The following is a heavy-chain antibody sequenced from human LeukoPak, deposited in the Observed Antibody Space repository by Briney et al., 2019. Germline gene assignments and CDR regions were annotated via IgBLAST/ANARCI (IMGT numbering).Heavy chain of an antibody. V-gene: IGHV1-2*02. J-gene: IGHJ3*02. CDR3: ARVLGEVLRYFDWLSPGNAFDI. Sequence: GASVKVSCKASGYTFTGYYMHWVRQAPGQGLEWMGWINPNSGGTNYAQKFQGKVTMTRDTSISTAYMELSRLRSDDTAVYYCARVLGEVLRYFDWLSPGNAFDIWGQGTMVTVSS. CDR1: GYTFTGYY. CDR2: INPNSGGT. D-gene: IGHD3-9*01.